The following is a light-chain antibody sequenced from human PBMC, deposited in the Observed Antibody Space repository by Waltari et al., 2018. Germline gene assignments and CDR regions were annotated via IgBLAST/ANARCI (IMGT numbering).Light chain of an antibody. CDR3: QHYVRLPGT. Sequence: SGGRQSVGRSLAWYQQKPGRAPRLLLYDASSRATGIPDRFSGSGFGTDFSLTISRLEPEDFAVYYCQHYVRLPGTFGQGTKVEIK. V-gene: IGKV3D-20*01. CDR1: QSVGRS. CDR2: DAS. J-gene: IGKJ1*01.